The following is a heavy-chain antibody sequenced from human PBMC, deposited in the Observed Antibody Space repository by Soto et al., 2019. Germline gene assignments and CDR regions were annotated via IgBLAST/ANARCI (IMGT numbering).Heavy chain of an antibody. CDR1: GFTFSSYG. D-gene: IGHD3-22*01. Sequence: HPGGSLGLSCAASGFTFSSYGMHWVRQAPGKGLEWVAVIWYDGSNKYYADSVKGRFTISRDNSKNTLYLQMNSLRAEDTAVYYSARDSSPYYYDSSGYPLRYWGQGTLVTVSS. V-gene: IGHV3-33*01. CDR2: IWYDGSNK. J-gene: IGHJ4*02. CDR3: ARDSSPYYYDSSGYPLRY.